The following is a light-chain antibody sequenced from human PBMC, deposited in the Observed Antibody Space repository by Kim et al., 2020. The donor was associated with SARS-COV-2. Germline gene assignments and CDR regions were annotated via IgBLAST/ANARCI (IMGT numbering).Light chain of an antibody. CDR2: STS. V-gene: IGKV3-20*01. J-gene: IGKJ1*01. CDR1: HSIGSSY. CDR3: HQYLGTPRT. Sequence: SPGERATLYCRASHSIGSSYLAWYQQKPGQAPRLVIYSTSNRATGIPDRFSGSGSGTDFTLTINRLEPEDFAVYYCHQYLGTPRTFGQGTKVDIK.